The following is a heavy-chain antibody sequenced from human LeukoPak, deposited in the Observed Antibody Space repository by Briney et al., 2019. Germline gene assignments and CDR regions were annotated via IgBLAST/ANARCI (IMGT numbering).Heavy chain of an antibody. J-gene: IGHJ5*02. Sequence: SQTLSLTCTVSGGSISSGDYYWSWIRHPPGKGLEWIGYIYYSGSTYYNPSLKSRVTISVDTSKNQFSLKLSSVTAADTAVYYCARVPAANNWFDPWGQGTLVTVSS. CDR2: IYYSGST. CDR1: GGSISSGDYY. D-gene: IGHD2-2*01. CDR3: ARVPAANNWFDP. V-gene: IGHV4-30-4*01.